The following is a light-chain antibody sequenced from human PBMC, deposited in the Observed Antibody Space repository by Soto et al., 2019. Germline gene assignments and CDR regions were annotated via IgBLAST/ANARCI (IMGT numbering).Light chain of an antibody. Sequence: KSRSIMSDAVRHRVGLTFGASQTISTWLAWYQQKPGKAPNLLIYDASSLESGVPSRFTGSGSGTDFTLTISSLQPEDFAPYYCQLSYSPPRTSCQGTNADIK. J-gene: IGKJ1*01. CDR3: QLSYSPPRT. V-gene: IGKV1-5*01. CDR1: QTISTW. CDR2: DAS.